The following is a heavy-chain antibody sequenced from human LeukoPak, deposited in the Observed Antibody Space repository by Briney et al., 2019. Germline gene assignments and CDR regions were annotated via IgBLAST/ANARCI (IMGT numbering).Heavy chain of an antibody. CDR1: GFTFSTYN. Sequence: GGSLRLSCVDSGFTFSTYNMNWGRQVPGKGLEWVSFISSGSEIIYYADSVKGRFTVSRDNDKKSLYLQMNSLRDVDTAVYYCARNPAGIGDYLGQGTLVTVSS. J-gene: IGHJ4*02. V-gene: IGHV3-48*02. CDR3: ARNPAGIGDY. CDR2: ISSGSEII. D-gene: IGHD1-1*01.